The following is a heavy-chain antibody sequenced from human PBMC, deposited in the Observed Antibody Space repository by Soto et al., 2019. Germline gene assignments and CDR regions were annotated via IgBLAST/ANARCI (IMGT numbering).Heavy chain of an antibody. V-gene: IGHV4-39*01. Sequence: PSETLSLTCTVSGGSISSGDYYWSWIRQPPGKGLEWIGYIFYSGSTDSNPSLRSRVTISVDTSKNHFSLKLTSVTAADTAVYYCARHLYYDISPGYLRPYHYYGMDVWGQGTTVTVSS. J-gene: IGHJ6*02. CDR2: IFYSGST. D-gene: IGHD3-9*01. CDR1: GGSISSGDYY. CDR3: ARHLYYDISPGYLRPYHYYGMDV.